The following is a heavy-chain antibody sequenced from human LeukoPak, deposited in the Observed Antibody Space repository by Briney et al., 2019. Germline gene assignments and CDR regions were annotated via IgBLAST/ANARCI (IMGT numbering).Heavy chain of an antibody. D-gene: IGHD3-22*01. CDR2: IYPGDSDT. V-gene: IGHV5-51*01. Sequence: GESLKISCKGSGYSFTSYWIGWVRQMPGKGLEWMGIIYPGDSDTRYSPSFQGQVTISADKSISTAYLQWSSLKASDTAMYYCASPTRTYYYDSSGSPDAFDIWGQGTMVTVSS. J-gene: IGHJ3*02. CDR1: GYSFTSYW. CDR3: ASPTRTYYYDSSGSPDAFDI.